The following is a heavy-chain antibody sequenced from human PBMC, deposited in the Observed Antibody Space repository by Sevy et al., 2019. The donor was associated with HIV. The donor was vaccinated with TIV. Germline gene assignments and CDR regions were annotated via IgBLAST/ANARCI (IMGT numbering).Heavy chain of an antibody. Sequence: GGSLRLSCAASGFTFSNYEMYWVHQAPGKGLEWVATIGSRGAYTRYADSVRGRFAISRDESENTVFLQMSSLRADDTAIYYCAKPPGPVPMACDSWGQGTVFTGSS. J-gene: IGHJ5*01. CDR1: GFTFSNYE. D-gene: IGHD2-8*01. CDR3: AKPPGPVPMACDS. CDR2: IGSRGAYT. V-gene: IGHV3-23*01.